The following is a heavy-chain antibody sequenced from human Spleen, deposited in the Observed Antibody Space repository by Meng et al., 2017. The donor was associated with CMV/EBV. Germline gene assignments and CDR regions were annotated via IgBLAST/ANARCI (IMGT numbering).Heavy chain of an antibody. CDR2: IWDDGTKK. V-gene: IGHV3-33*01. CDR1: IFINYA. Sequence: IFINYAMHWVRQAPGKGLEWVAVIWDDGTKKWYADSVKGRFTISRDNSKDTLYLQLNNLGAEDTAVYHCARQPYCTSSSCYYHLFDSWGQGTLVTVSS. CDR3: ARQPYCTSSSCYYHLFDS. D-gene: IGHD2-2*01. J-gene: IGHJ4*02.